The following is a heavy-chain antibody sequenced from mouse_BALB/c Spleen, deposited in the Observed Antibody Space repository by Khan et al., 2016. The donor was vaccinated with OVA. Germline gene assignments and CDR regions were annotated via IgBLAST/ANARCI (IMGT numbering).Heavy chain of an antibody. V-gene: IGHV6-6*02. CDR1: GFTFSNFW. Sequence: EVKLEESGGGLVQPGGSMKLSCVASGFTFSNFWMNWVRQSPEKGLEWVAEIRLKSNNYATHYAESVKGRFTISRDDSKSSVYLQMNNLRAEDTGIYYCGGPGGYYAWFAYWGQGTLVTVSA. CDR3: GGPGGYYAWFAY. CDR2: IRLKSNNYAT. D-gene: IGHD2-3*01. J-gene: IGHJ3*01.